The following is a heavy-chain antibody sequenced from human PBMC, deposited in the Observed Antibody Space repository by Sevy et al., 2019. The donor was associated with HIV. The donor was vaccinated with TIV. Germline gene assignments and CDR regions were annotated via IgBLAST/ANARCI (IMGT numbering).Heavy chain of an antibody. V-gene: IGHV3-33*01. Sequence: VGSLRLSCAASGFTFSTYGMHWVRQAPGKGLEWVALMWFDGSNTYYADSVKGRFTISRDIAKNTLHLQMNSLRAEDTAVYYCARDLEFYDYGDYGPAFMPDYWGQRTLVTVSS. CDR2: MWFDGSNT. J-gene: IGHJ4*02. CDR1: GFTFSTYG. D-gene: IGHD4-17*01. CDR3: ARDLEFYDYGDYGPAFMPDY.